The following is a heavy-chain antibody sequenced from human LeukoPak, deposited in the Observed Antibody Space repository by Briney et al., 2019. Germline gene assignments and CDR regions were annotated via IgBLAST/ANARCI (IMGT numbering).Heavy chain of an antibody. J-gene: IGHJ6*02. D-gene: IGHD6-19*01. CDR3: ARAGWGHSSGPGYYYGMDV. Sequence: ASVKVSCKASGYTFTSYYMHWVRQAPGQGLEWMGIINPSGGSTSYAQKFQGRVTMTRDTSTSTVYMELSSLRSENTAVYYCARAGWGHSSGPGYYYGMDVWGQGTTVTVSS. CDR2: INPSGGST. CDR1: GYTFTSYY. V-gene: IGHV1-46*01.